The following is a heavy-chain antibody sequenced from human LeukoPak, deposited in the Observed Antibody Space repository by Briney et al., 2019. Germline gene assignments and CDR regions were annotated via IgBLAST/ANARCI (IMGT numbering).Heavy chain of an antibody. V-gene: IGHV5-51*01. CDR3: ARGIVGATLFDY. J-gene: IGHJ4*02. D-gene: IGHD1-26*01. Sequence: GESLKISCKGSGYSFGNRWIGWVRQMPGKGLEWMGIIYPDDSDTIYSPSFEGQVTISADKSITTAYLQWSSLKASDTAMYYCARGIVGATLFDYWGQGTLVTVSS. CDR2: IYPDDSDT. CDR1: GYSFGNRW.